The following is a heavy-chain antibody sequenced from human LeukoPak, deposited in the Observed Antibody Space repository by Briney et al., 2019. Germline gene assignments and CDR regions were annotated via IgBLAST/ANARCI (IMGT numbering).Heavy chain of an antibody. Sequence: ASVKVSCKASGYTFTSYDINWVRQATGQGLEWMGWMNPNSGNTGYAQKFQGRVTMTRNTSISTAYMELSSLRSEDTAVYYCAISPLRYFDWSTDWGQGTQVTVSS. V-gene: IGHV1-8*01. J-gene: IGHJ4*02. CDR2: MNPNSGNT. CDR1: GYTFTSYD. D-gene: IGHD3-9*01. CDR3: AISPLRYFDWSTD.